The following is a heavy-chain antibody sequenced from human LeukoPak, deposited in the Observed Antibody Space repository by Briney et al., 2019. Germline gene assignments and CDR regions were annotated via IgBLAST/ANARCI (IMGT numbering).Heavy chain of an antibody. Sequence: GGSLRLSCAASGFTFSSYSMNWVHQAPGKGLEWVSSISSSSSYIYYADSVKGRFTISRDNAKNSLYLQMNSLRAEDTAVYYCARATYGDPPDYWGQGTLVTVSS. J-gene: IGHJ4*02. V-gene: IGHV3-21*01. CDR3: ARATYGDPPDY. D-gene: IGHD4-17*01. CDR2: ISSSSSYI. CDR1: GFTFSSYS.